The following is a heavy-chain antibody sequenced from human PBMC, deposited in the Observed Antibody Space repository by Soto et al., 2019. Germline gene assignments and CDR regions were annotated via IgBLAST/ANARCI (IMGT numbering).Heavy chain of an antibody. Sequence: EVKLVESGGDLVQPGGSLRLSCAASGFTFSTYSMNWVRQAPGKGLEWVSYISSRSYTIYDVDSVKGRFNISRDNAKNSLYLQMNSLRDEDTAVYYCARGGSSSDNGMDVWGQGTTVTVSS. CDR3: ARGGSSSDNGMDV. J-gene: IGHJ6*02. CDR2: ISSRSYTI. CDR1: GFTFSTYS. D-gene: IGHD6-6*01. V-gene: IGHV3-48*02.